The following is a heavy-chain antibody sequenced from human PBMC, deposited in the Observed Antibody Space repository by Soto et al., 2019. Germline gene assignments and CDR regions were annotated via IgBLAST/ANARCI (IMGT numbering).Heavy chain of an antibody. V-gene: IGHV3-74*01. D-gene: IGHD2-8*01. CDR2: INPGGTIT. J-gene: IGHJ4*02. Sequence: EEQLVESGGGLVQPGGSLRLSCAASGFTFSSYWMHWVRQAPGKGLVWVSRINPGGTITDYADSVKGRFTSSRDNAKNTVYLQVNSLGGDDTAEYFCARVPIGKYGVWNYWGQGTLVTVSS. CDR3: ARVPIGKYGVWNY. CDR1: GFTFSSYW.